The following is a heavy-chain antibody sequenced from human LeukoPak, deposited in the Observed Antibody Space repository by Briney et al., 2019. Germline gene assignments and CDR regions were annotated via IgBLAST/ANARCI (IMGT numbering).Heavy chain of an antibody. CDR2: ISWNSGTI. CDR1: GFTFSSYA. D-gene: IGHD3-10*01. V-gene: IGHV3-9*01. CDR3: AKDLAFGITLRRGSNSHKGY. Sequence: GGSLRLSCAASGFTFSSYAMHWVRQAPGKGLEWVSVISWNSGTIAYADSVKGRFTISRDNAKNSLYLQMNSLRAEDAALYYCAKDLAFGITLRRGSNSHKGYWGQGTLVTVSS. J-gene: IGHJ4*02.